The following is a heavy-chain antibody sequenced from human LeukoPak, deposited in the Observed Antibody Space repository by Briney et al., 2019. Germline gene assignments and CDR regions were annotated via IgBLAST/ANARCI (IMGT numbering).Heavy chain of an antibody. J-gene: IGHJ4*02. CDR1: GFTFSSYS. CDR3: ARDRRGRGYSYGDC. CDR2: ISSSSSTI. V-gene: IGHV3-48*01. Sequence: QPGGSLRLSCAASGFTFSSYSMNWVRQAPGKGLEWVSYISSSSSTIYYADSVKGRFTISRDNAKNSLYLQMNSLRAEDTAVYYCARDRRGRGYSYGDCWGQGTLVTVSS. D-gene: IGHD5-18*01.